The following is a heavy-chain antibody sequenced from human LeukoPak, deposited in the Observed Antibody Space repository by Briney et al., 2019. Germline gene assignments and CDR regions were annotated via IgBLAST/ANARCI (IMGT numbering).Heavy chain of an antibody. D-gene: IGHD3-3*01. CDR2: IYYSGST. J-gene: IGHJ5*02. V-gene: IGHV4-39*07. CDR3: ARGWSAIFGVVLEANWFDP. Sequence: SETLSLTCTVSGGSISSSSYYWGWIRQPPGKGLEWIGSIYYSGSTYYNPSLKSRVTISVDTSKNQFSLKLSSVTAADTAVYHCARGWSAIFGVVLEANWFDPWGQGTLVTVSS. CDR1: GGSISSSSYY.